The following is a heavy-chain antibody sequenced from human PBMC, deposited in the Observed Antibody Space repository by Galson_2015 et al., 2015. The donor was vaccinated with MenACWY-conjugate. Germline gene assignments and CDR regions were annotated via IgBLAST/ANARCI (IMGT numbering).Heavy chain of an antibody. J-gene: IGHJ4*02. Sequence: YYNPSLKSRVTISVDTSKNQFSLNLSSVTAADTAIYYCARLKRAHYDYWGQGTLVTVSS. D-gene: IGHD6-25*01. CDR3: ARLKRAHYDY. V-gene: IGHV4-39*01.